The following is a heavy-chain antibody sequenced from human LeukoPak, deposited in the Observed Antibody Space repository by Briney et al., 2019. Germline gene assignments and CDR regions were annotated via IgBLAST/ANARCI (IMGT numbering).Heavy chain of an antibody. CDR2: IYHTGST. CDR1: GYSISSGYY. J-gene: IGHJ5*02. Sequence: SETLSLACAVSGYSISSGYYWGWIRQPPGRGLEWIGSIYHTGSTYYNPSLKSRVTISVDTSKNQFSLKLSSVTAADTAVYYCARSGDGYNPSSWGQGTLVTVSS. V-gene: IGHV4-38-2*01. CDR3: ARSGDGYNPSS. D-gene: IGHD5-24*01.